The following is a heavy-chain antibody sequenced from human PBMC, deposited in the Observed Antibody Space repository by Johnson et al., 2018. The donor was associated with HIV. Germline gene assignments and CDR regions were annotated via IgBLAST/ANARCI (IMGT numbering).Heavy chain of an antibody. D-gene: IGHD1-26*01. V-gene: IGHV3-30-3*01. J-gene: IGHJ3*02. Sequence: QVQLVESGGGVVQPGRSLRVSCVASGFTLSSYAMTWVRQVPGKGLEWVAVVSYDGSNKYHADSVKGRFTISRDNSKKTLYLQMNSLRADDTAVYYCARGGGYWEVIAFDIWGQGTMVTVSS. CDR1: GFTLSSYA. CDR2: VSYDGSNK. CDR3: ARGGGYWEVIAFDI.